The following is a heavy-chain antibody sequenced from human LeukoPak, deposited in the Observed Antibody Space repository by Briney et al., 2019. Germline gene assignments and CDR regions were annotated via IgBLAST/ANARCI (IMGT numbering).Heavy chain of an antibody. D-gene: IGHD3-10*02. V-gene: IGHV3-48*03. CDR3: AELGITMIGGV. Sequence: GGSLRLSCAASGFTFSSYEMNWVRQAPGKGLEWVSYISSSGSTIYYADSVKGRFTISRDNAKNSLYLQIDSLRAEDTAVYYCAELGITMIGGVWGKGTTVAISS. J-gene: IGHJ6*04. CDR2: ISSSGSTI. CDR1: GFTFSSYE.